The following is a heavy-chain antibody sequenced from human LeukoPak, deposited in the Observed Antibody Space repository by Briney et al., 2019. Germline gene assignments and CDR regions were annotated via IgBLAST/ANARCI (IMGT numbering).Heavy chain of an antibody. V-gene: IGHV3-7*01. CDR2: IRQDGSEK. J-gene: IGHJ4*02. CDR1: GFTFSNYW. D-gene: IGHD1-1*01. CDR3: ARSTAGLDY. Sequence: GGSLRPSCAASGFTFSNYWMSWVRQAPGKGLEWVANIRQDGSEKYYVDSMRGRFTISRDNAKNSLYLQMSSLRAEDTAVYYCARSTAGLDYWGQGTLVTVSS.